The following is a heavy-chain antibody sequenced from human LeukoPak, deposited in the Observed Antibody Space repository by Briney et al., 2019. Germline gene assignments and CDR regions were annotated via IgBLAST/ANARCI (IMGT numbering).Heavy chain of an antibody. CDR2: INPNSGGT. CDR1: GYTFIGYY. D-gene: IGHD1-26*01. CDR3: ARPSSGSYSSDAFDI. J-gene: IGHJ3*02. Sequence: ASVKVSCKASGYTFIGYYMHWVRQAPGQGLEWMGWINPNSGGTNYAQKFQGRVTMTRDTSISTAYMELSRLRSDDTAVYYCARPSSGSYSSDAFDIWGQGTMVTVSS. V-gene: IGHV1-2*02.